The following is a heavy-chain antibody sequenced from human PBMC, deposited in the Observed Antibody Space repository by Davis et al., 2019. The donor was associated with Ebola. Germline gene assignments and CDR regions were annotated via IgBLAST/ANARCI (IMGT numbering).Heavy chain of an antibody. J-gene: IGHJ6*02. CDR3: AREAVGGILYYYGMDV. CDR2: ISSSGSTI. CDR1: GFTFSDCY. Sequence: GESPKIFCAASGFTFSDCYMSWIRRAPGKGLEWVSYISSSGSTIYYADSVKGRFTISRDNAKNSLYLQMNSLRAEDTAVYYCAREAVGGILYYYGMDVWGQGTTVTVSS. D-gene: IGHD3-16*01. V-gene: IGHV3-11*01.